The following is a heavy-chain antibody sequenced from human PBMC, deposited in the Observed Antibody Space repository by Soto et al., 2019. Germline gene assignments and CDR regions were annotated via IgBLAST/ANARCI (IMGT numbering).Heavy chain of an antibody. CDR2: INAGNGNT. CDR3: ARGGDYDFWSGDNWFDP. J-gene: IGHJ5*02. D-gene: IGHD3-3*01. CDR1: GYTFTSYA. Sequence: ASVKVSCKASGYTFTSYAMHWVRQAPGQRLEWMGWINAGNGNTKYSQKFQGRVTITRDTSASTAYMELSSLRSEDTAVYYCARGGDYDFWSGDNWFDPWGQGTLVTVSS. V-gene: IGHV1-3*01.